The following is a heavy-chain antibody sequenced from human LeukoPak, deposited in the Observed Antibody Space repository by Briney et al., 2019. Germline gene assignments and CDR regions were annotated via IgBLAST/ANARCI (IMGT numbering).Heavy chain of an antibody. CDR2: IKQDGSEK. CDR1: GFTFSSYW. CDR3: ARDDYGGNFDY. J-gene: IGHJ4*02. Sequence: GGSLRLSCAASGFTFSSYWMSWVCQAPGKGLEWVANIKQDGSEKYYVDSVKGRFTISRDNAKNSLYLQMNSLRAEDTAVYYCARDDYGGNFDYWGQGTLVTVFS. V-gene: IGHV3-7*01. D-gene: IGHD4-23*01.